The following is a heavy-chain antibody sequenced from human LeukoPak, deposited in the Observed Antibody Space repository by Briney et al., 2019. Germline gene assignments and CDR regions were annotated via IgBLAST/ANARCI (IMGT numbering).Heavy chain of an antibody. CDR2: IYYSGST. J-gene: IGHJ4*02. CDR3: ARLGVITSYYFDY. CDR1: GGSTSSYY. D-gene: IGHD3-16*01. V-gene: IGHV4-59*01. Sequence: KTSETLSLTCTVSGGSTSSYYWSWIRQPPGKGLEWIGYIYYSGSTNYNPSLKSRVTISVDTSKNQFSLKLSSVTAADTAVYYCARLGVITSYYFDYWGQGTLVTVSS.